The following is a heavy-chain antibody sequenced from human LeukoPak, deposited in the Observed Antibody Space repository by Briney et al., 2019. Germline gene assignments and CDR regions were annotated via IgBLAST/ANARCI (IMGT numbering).Heavy chain of an antibody. J-gene: IGHJ4*02. V-gene: IGHV3-23*01. CDR1: GFTFRSYA. D-gene: IGHD3-10*01. CDR3: ATLWFGELGLY. Sequence: GGSLRLSCPASGFTFRSYAMSWVRQAPGKGLEWVSAIRGSGGSTYYADSVKGRFTTSRDNSKNTLSLQMNSLRAEDTAVYYCATLWFGELGLYWGQGTLVSVSS. CDR2: IRGSGGST.